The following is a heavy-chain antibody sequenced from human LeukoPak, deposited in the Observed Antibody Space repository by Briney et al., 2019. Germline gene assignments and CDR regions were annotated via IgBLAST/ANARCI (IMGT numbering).Heavy chain of an antibody. D-gene: IGHD2-21*01. Sequence: PGGSLRLSCAASGFIFRNYAMRRVRQAPGKGLEWVSGITYSSGYTYYADSVKGRFTISRDNSRNTLYLQMNSLRAEDTAVYYCAKDLVGGDWGQGTLATVSS. V-gene: IGHV3-23*01. J-gene: IGHJ4*02. CDR3: AKDLVGGD. CDR1: GFIFRNYA. CDR2: ITYSSGYT.